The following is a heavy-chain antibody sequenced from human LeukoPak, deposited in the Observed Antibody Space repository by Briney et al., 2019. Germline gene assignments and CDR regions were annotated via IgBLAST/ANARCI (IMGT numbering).Heavy chain of an antibody. Sequence: SETLSLTCAVYGGSFSGYYWSWIRQPPGKGLEWIGEINHSGSTNCNPSLKSRVTISVDTSKNQFSLKLSSVTAADTAVYYCARCRMATFSAWFDPWGQGTLVTVSS. D-gene: IGHD5-24*01. J-gene: IGHJ5*02. CDR1: GGSFSGYY. CDR2: INHSGST. V-gene: IGHV4-34*01. CDR3: ARCRMATFSAWFDP.